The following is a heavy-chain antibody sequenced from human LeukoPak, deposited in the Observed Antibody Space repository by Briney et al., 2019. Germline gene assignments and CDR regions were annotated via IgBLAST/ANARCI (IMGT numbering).Heavy chain of an antibody. CDR1: GFTFSTYW. J-gene: IGHJ5*02. D-gene: IGHD6-19*01. CDR3: VSWTAVACS. CDR2: IKQDGSEI. Sequence: GGSLRLSCAASGFTFSTYWMSWLRQAPGKGLEWVAHIKQDGSEIYYVDSVKGRFTISRDNGKNSLFLQMNSLRAEDTPVHYCVSWTAVACSWGQGTLVTVSS. V-gene: IGHV3-7*05.